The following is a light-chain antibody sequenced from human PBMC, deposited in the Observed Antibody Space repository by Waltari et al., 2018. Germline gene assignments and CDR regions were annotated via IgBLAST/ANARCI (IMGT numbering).Light chain of an antibody. J-gene: IGKJ2*01. CDR1: QSVLYSPNTKNY. CDR2: WAS. Sequence: DIVMTQSPDSLAVSLGERATINCKSRQSVLYSPNTKNYLAWYQQKPGQPPKLLIYWASTRESGVPDRFSGSGSGTDFTLTISSLQAEDVAVYYCQQYYSTPPYTFGQGTKLEIK. CDR3: QQYYSTPPYT. V-gene: IGKV4-1*01.